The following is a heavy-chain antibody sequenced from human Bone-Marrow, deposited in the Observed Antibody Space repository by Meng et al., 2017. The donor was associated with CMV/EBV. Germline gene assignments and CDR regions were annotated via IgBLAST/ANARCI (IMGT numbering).Heavy chain of an antibody. CDR2: INPSGGST. CDR3: SARGKYCSSTSCSQH. J-gene: IGHJ1*01. V-gene: IGHV1-46*02. CDR1: AHTFNTYW. Sequence: ASVKVSCKASAHTFNTYWVHWVRQAPGQGLEWMGVINPSGGSTSYAQKFQGRVTMTRDTSTSTVYMELRSLRSDDTAVYYCSARGKYCSSTSCSQHWGQGSLVTVSS. D-gene: IGHD2-2*01.